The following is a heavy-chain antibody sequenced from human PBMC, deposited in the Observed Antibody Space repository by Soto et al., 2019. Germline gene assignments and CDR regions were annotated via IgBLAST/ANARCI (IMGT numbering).Heavy chain of an antibody. V-gene: IGHV3-33*01. CDR1: GFTFSSYG. D-gene: IGHD2-15*01. CDR2: IWYDGSNK. J-gene: IGHJ6*02. CDR3: ARDNLVRYCSGGSCYSRYYYYGMDV. Sequence: QVQLVESGGGVVQPGRSLRLSCAASGFTFSSYGMHWVRQAPGKGLEWVAVIWYDGSNKYYADSVKGRFTISRDNSKNTLYLQMNSLRAEDTAVYYCARDNLVRYCSGGSCYSRYYYYGMDVWGQGTTVTVSS.